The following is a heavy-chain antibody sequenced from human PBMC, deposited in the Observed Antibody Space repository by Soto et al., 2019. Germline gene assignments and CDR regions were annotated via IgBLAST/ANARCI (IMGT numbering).Heavy chain of an antibody. CDR2: ISAAGDP. CDR3: ARTDRDFYGLDV. V-gene: IGHV3-13*05. Sequence: EVQLVESGGGLVQPGGSLGPSCEASGFTFRNYDMHWARQGTGKGLEWVSGISAAGDPDYADSVEGRFTISRENAQNSFFLQMNSLRVGDTAVYYCARTDRDFYGLDVWGQGTTVIVSS. CDR1: GFTFRNYD. J-gene: IGHJ6*02.